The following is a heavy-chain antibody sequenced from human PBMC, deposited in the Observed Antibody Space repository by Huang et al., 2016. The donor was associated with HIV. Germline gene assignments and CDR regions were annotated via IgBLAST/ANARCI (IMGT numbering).Heavy chain of an antibody. Sequence: EVQLEEFGGRLVQPGRSLRLSCATYGFKFDDYAMHWVRQVPGGGLEWVSGMSWNSGDILDGDSGGGRFAISRDNAVKSLYLQMDSLRREDTALYYCVKDRRMRGSGWTFFDNWGQGTLVDVAS. D-gene: IGHD6-19*01. CDR3: VKDRRMRGSGWTFFDN. V-gene: IGHV3-9*01. CDR2: MSWNSGDI. J-gene: IGHJ4*02. CDR1: GFKFDDYA.